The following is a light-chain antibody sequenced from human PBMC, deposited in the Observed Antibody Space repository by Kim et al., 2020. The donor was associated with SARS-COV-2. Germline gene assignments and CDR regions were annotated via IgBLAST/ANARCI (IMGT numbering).Light chain of an antibody. J-gene: IGLJ3*02. CDR3: NSRDSSGNHWV. CDR1: SLRSYY. CDR2: GKN. Sequence: ALGQTVRITCQGDSLRSYYASWYEQKPGQAPVLVIYGKNNRPSGIPDRFSGCSSGNTASLTITGAQAEDEADYYCNSRDSSGNHWVFGGGTKLTVL. V-gene: IGLV3-19*01.